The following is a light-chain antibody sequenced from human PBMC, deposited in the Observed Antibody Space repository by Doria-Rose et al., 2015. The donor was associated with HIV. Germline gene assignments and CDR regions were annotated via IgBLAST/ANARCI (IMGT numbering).Light chain of an antibody. CDR1: QNVDTN. CDR3: QQYNSFPWT. Sequence: SVGDRGSVTCKASQNVDTNVAWYHQNPVQSPKPLIYSAYYRYSGVPYRCTGSGSGTDFTLTINNVQSEDLAEYFCQQYNSFPWTFG. CDR2: SAY. J-gene: IGKJ1*01. V-gene: IGKV1-6*01.